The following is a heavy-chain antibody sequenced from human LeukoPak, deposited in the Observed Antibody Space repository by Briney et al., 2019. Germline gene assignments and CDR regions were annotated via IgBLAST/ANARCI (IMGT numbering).Heavy chain of an antibody. CDR1: GFTFSSYE. CDR3: ARAFIRADAFDI. CDR2: ISSSGSTI. D-gene: IGHD4-17*01. V-gene: IGHV3-48*03. Sequence: GGSLRLSCAASGFTFSSYEMNWVRQAPGKGLEWVSYISSSGSTIYYADSVKGRLTISRDNAKNSLYLQMNSLRAEDTAVYYCARAFIRADAFDIWGQGTMVTVSS. J-gene: IGHJ3*02.